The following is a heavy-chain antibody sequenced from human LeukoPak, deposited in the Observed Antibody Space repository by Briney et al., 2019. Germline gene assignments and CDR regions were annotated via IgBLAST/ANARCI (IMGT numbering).Heavy chain of an antibody. V-gene: IGHV1-18*01. CDR1: GYTFTSYG. J-gene: IGHJ5*02. CDR2: ISAHNGKT. CDR3: ARGDVVVSAAVRFDP. Sequence: ASVKVSCKASGYTFTSYGITWVRQAPGQGLEWMGWISAHNGKTNYAQKFQGRVTMTTDTPTSTAYMELRSLRSDDTAVYYCARGDVVVSAAVRFDPWGQRTLVTVSS. D-gene: IGHD2-2*01.